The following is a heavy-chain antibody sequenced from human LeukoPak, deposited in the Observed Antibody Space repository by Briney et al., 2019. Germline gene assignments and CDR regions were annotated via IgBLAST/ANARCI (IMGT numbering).Heavy chain of an antibody. V-gene: IGHV1-3*01. CDR2: INAGNGNT. J-gene: IGHJ6*02. Sequence: ASVKVSCKASGYTFTSYVMHWVRQAPGQRLEWMGWINAGNGNTKYSQKFQGRVTITRDTSASTAYVEVSSLRSEDTAVYYCARVKVQDHGIYYYGMDVWGQGTTVTVSS. CDR3: ARVKVQDHGIYYYGMDV. CDR1: GYTFTSYV. D-gene: IGHD1-14*01.